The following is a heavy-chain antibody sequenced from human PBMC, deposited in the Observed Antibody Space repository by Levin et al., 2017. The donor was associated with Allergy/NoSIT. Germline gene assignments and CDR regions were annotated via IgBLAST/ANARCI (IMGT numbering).Heavy chain of an antibody. J-gene: IGHJ6*03. CDR1: GFTFTNYG. CDR2: IWFDGGNT. V-gene: IGHV3-33*01. Sequence: LSGGSLRLSCAASGFTFTNYGMHWVRQAPGKGLEWVATIWFDGGNTYYADSVKGRFTISRDNPRNTLYLQMRSLRAEDTAVYYCARDWAKGDSNYMDVWGKGTTVTVSS. CDR3: ARDWAKGDSNYMDV. D-gene: IGHD1-26*01.